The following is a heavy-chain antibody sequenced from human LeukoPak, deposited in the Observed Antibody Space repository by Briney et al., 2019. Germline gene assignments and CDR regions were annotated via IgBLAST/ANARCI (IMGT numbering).Heavy chain of an antibody. J-gene: IGHJ4*02. CDR1: GFTFDDYA. V-gene: IGHV3-9*01. CDR2: ISWNSGSI. D-gene: IGHD5-18*01. CDR3: AKDSRGYSYGYPIDF. Sequence: GGSLRLSCAASGFTFDDYAMHWVRHAPGKGLEWVSGISWNSGSIGYADSVKGRFTISRDNAKNSLYLQMNSLRAEDTALYYCAKDSRGYSYGYPIDFWGQGTLVTVSS.